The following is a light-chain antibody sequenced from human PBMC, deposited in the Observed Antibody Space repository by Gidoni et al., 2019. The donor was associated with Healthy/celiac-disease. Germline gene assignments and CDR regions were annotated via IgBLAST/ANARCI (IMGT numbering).Light chain of an antibody. Sequence: EIVMTQSPATLSASPGERATLSCRASQSVSNNLAWYQQKPGQAPRLLIYGASTRATGIPARFSGSGSGTEFTLTISSLQSEDFAVYYCQQYNNWPLSFTFXPXTKVDIK. CDR1: QSVSNN. J-gene: IGKJ3*01. CDR3: QQYNNWPLSFT. CDR2: GAS. V-gene: IGKV3-15*01.